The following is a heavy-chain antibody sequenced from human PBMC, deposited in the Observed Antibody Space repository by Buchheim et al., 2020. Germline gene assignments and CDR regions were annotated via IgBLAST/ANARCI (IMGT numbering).Heavy chain of an antibody. CDR1: GFTFSSYA. D-gene: IGHD1-26*01. J-gene: IGHJ4*02. CDR2: ISYDGSNK. CDR3: AREVGGSYWQSDY. Sequence: QVQLVESGGGVVQPGRSLRLSCAASGFTFSSYAMHWVRQAPGKGLEWVAVISYDGSNKYYADSVKGRFTIPRDNSKNTLYLQMNSLRAEDTAVYYCAREVGGSYWQSDYWGQGTL. V-gene: IGHV3-30*04.